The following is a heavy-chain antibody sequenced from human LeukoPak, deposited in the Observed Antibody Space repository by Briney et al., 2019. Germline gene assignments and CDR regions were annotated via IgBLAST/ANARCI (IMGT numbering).Heavy chain of an antibody. CDR3: ARDWGIVVVPAAPKDAFDI. CDR2: IYTSGST. V-gene: IGHV4-4*07. CDR1: GGSISSYY. J-gene: IGHJ3*02. Sequence: SETLSLTCTVSGGSISSYYWSWIRQPAGKGLEWIGRIYTSGSTNYNPSLKSRVTMSVDTSKSQFSLKLSSVTAADTAVYYCARDWGIVVVPAAPKDAFDIWGQGTMVTVSS. D-gene: IGHD2-2*01.